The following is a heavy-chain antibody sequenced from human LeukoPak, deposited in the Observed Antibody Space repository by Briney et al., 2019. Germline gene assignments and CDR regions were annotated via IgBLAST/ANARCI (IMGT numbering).Heavy chain of an antibody. Sequence: SQTLSLTCTVSGGSISSGTYYWSWIRQPAGSGLEWLGRIYQGGSTNYNLSLKSRLTISLDTSKNQFSLKLSSVTAADTAVYYCARDFVVPAASPDAFDIWGQGTMVTVSS. CDR2: IYQGGST. V-gene: IGHV4-61*02. J-gene: IGHJ3*02. CDR1: GGSISSGTYY. D-gene: IGHD2-2*01. CDR3: ARDFVVPAASPDAFDI.